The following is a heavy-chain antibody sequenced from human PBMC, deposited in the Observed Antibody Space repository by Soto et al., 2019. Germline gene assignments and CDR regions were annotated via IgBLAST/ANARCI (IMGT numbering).Heavy chain of an antibody. J-gene: IGHJ5*02. V-gene: IGHV4-30-4*01. CDR2: VYFTGTT. CDR1: GGSINNGHFY. CDR3: VRGDYYGAGSLHWFDP. D-gene: IGHD3-10*01. Sequence: QLQLQESGPGLVKPSQTLSLTCTVSGGSINNGHFYWGWIRQPPGKGLEWIGYVYFTGTTYLNPSLKSRLNVSYETSKTQFSPKLSSETAAGTAINYCVRGDYYGAGSLHWFDPWAREPWSPSLQ.